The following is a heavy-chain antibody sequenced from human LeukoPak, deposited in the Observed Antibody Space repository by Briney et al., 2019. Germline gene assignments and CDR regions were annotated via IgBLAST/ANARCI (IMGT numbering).Heavy chain of an antibody. CDR3: ARVPITIFGVVINTDLDY. CDR1: GYTFTSYG. J-gene: IGHJ4*02. Sequence: ASVKVSCKASGYTFTSYGISWVRQAPGQGLEWMGWISAYNGNTNYAQKLKGRVTMTTDTSTSTAYMELRSLRSDDTAVYYCARVPITIFGVVINTDLDYWGQGTLVTVSS. V-gene: IGHV1-18*01. CDR2: ISAYNGNT. D-gene: IGHD3-3*01.